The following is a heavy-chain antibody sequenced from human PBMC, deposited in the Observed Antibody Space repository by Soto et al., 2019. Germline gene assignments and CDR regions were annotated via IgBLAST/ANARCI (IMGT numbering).Heavy chain of an antibody. Sequence: QLQLQESGPGLVKPWETLSLTCTVPGGSISSSSYYWGWIRQPPGKGLEWIGSIYYDGSAYYNPSLKSRVTISVDTSKNQFSLKLTSVTAADTAVYYCARHSGNYHDSNGYLYYWGQGTLVTVSS. CDR2: IYYDGSA. V-gene: IGHV4-39*01. CDR1: GGSISSSSYY. D-gene: IGHD3-22*01. CDR3: ARHSGNYHDSNGYLYY. J-gene: IGHJ4*02.